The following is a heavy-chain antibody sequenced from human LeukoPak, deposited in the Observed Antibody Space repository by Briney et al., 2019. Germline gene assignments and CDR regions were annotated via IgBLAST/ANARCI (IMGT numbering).Heavy chain of an antibody. CDR3: ARDLRASSYSSGLVDY. CDR2: INPNSGGT. Sequence: ASVKVSCKASGYTFTGYYMHWVRQAPGQGLEWMGWINPNSGGTNYAQKFQGRVTMTRDTSISTAYMELSRLRSDDTAVYYCARDLRASSYSSGLVDYWGQGTLVTVSS. CDR1: GYTFTGYY. V-gene: IGHV1-2*02. D-gene: IGHD6-19*01. J-gene: IGHJ4*02.